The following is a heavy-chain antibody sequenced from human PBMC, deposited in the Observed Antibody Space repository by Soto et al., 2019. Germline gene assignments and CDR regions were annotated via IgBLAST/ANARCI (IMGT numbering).Heavy chain of an antibody. CDR2: IDPSDFSI. J-gene: IGHJ4*02. V-gene: IGHV5-10-1*01. CDR3: ARGVKMTTPQNYFFDS. Sequence: PXDSLTISCQGSGYSFTSYWVTLVRQVPGKGLEWMGRIDPSDFSINYSPSFRGRVIISADRSSNIAHLQWSSLEASDTAIYFCARGVKMTTPQNYFFDSWGQGTQVTVSS. D-gene: IGHD3-10*01. CDR1: GYSFTSYW.